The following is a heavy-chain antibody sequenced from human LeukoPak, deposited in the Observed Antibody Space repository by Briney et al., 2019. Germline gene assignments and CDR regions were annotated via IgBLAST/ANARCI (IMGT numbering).Heavy chain of an antibody. CDR2: INPNSGGT. V-gene: IGHV1-2*02. CDR1: GYTFTGYY. Sequence: ASVKLSCKASGYTFTGYYMHWVRQAPGQGLEWMGWINPNSGGTNYAQKFQGRVTMTRDTSISTAYMELSRLRSDDTAVYYCARDRGVDYCSGGSCSHYYYYMDVWGKGTTVTISS. CDR3: ARDRGVDYCSGGSCSHYYYYMDV. D-gene: IGHD2-15*01. J-gene: IGHJ6*03.